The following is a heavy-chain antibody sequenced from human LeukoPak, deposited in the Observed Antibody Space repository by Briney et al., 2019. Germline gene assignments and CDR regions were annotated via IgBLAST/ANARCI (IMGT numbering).Heavy chain of an antibody. V-gene: IGHV5-51*01. CDR2: IYPGDSDT. D-gene: IGHD2-15*01. CDR3: ARSKGCGGGTCYPDY. CDR1: GYSFTTYW. J-gene: IGHJ4*02. Sequence: GESLQISCKGSGYSFTTYWIGWVRQMPGKGLEWMGIIYPGDSDTRYSPSFQGQVTISVDKSITTAYLQWSSLKASDSAMYYCARSKGCGGGTCYPDYWGQGTLVTVSS.